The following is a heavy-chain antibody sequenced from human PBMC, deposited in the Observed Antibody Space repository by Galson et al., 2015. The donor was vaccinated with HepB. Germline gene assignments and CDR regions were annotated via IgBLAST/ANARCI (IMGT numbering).Heavy chain of an antibody. J-gene: IGHJ5*02. V-gene: IGHV3-53*01. D-gene: IGHD2-8*01. Sequence: SLRLSCAVSGFTVGTYYMSWVRQSPGRGLEWVSLLFPGGGTSYTDSVKGRFTISRDNSKNTLYLQMNSLRADDTAEYHCVRVYCSSDVCCGRCGFDLWGQGTLVTVSS. CDR2: LFPGGGT. CDR1: GFTVGTYY. CDR3: VRVYCSSDVCCGRCGFDL.